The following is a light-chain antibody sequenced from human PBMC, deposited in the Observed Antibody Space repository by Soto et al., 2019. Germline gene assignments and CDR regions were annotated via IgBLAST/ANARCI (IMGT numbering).Light chain of an antibody. V-gene: IGKV1-12*01. Sequence: DIQMTQSPSSVSASVGDRVSITCRASQGISTWLAWYQQKPGKAPKLQMSGASTLQSGVPLRFNGSGSGTDFSLTISSLQPEDFSTCVCQQANTLPLTFGGGTKVDIK. J-gene: IGKJ4*02. CDR1: QGISTW. CDR3: QQANTLPLT. CDR2: GAS.